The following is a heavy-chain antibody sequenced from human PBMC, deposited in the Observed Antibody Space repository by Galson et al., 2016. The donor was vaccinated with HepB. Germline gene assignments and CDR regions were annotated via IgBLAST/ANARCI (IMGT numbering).Heavy chain of an antibody. V-gene: IGHV3-30*04. CDR1: GFMFDNYV. D-gene: IGHD5-24*01. CDR3: ARDYEMTTGAFDY. CDR2: ISHDGSHK. Sequence: SLRLSCAASGFMFDNYVMYWIRQAPGRGLEWVAVISHDGSHKHYADSVRGRFTISRDNSENTLYLQLSSLRPEDTGFYFCARDYEMTTGAFDYWGQGTLVTVSS. J-gene: IGHJ4*02.